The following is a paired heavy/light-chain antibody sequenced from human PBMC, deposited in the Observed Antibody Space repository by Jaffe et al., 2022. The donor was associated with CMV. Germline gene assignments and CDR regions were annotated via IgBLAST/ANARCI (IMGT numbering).Light chain of an antibody. CDR1: TGAVTSGHY. CDR3: LLYYDGVQV. J-gene: IGLJ3*02. V-gene: IGLV7-43*01. Sequence: QTVVTQEPSLTVSPGGTVTLTCASSTGAVTSGHYPNWIQQKPGQVPKSLIHSTSTKHSWTPVRFSGSLLGDRAALTLSGVQPEDEAEYYCLLYYDGVQVFGGGTKLTVL. CDR2: STS.
Heavy chain of an antibody. Sequence: EVQLVESGGGLLQPGGSLRLSCAAAGFTFNSYWMTWVRQAPGKGLEWVATLNQDGSEKYYADSLRGRITISRDNAENSLYLHMSSLRADDTAVYYCVRARVDHWGQGTLVTVSS. J-gene: IGHJ4*02. CDR2: LNQDGSEK. V-gene: IGHV3-7*01. CDR1: GFTFNSYW. CDR3: VRARVDH.